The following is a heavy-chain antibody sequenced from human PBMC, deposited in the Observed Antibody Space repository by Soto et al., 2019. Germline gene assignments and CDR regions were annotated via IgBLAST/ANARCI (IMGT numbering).Heavy chain of an antibody. CDR2: IYYSGST. D-gene: IGHD2-2*03. CDR1: GGSISSSSYY. J-gene: IGHJ4*02. CDR3: ARLGYCSSTSCSFSDY. V-gene: IGHV4-39*01. Sequence: SETLSLTCTVSGGSISSSSYYWGWIRQPPGKGLEWIGSIYYSGSTYYNPSLKSRVTISVDTSKNQFSLKLSSVTAADTAVYYCARLGYCSSTSCSFSDYWGQGTLVTVSS.